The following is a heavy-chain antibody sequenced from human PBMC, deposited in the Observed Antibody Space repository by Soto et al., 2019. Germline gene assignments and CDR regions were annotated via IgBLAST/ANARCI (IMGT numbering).Heavy chain of an antibody. D-gene: IGHD5-18*01. J-gene: IGHJ3*02. CDR2: IYPDDSDI. CDR1: GYRFTNYW. Sequence: HGESLKISCKGSGYRFTNYWIAWVRQMPGNGLEWMGIIYPDDSDIRYSPSFQGQVTISADKSISTAYLQWSSLRASDTAMFYCARNTLGVDTAMVPGTFDIWGQGTMVTVSS. CDR3: ARNTLGVDTAMVPGTFDI. V-gene: IGHV5-51*01.